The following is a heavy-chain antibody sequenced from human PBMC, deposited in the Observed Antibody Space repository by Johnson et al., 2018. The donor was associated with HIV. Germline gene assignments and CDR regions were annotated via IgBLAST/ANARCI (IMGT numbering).Heavy chain of an antibody. V-gene: IGHV3-11*04. D-gene: IGHD2-21*02. CDR1: GFTFSDYY. CDR3: ASTCGGDCSRGDAFDI. Sequence: VESGGGVVQPGGSLTLSCAASGFTFSDYYMSWIRQAPGKGLEWVSYISGSGNIIYYTDSLKGRFTISRDNAKNSLYLQMNSLRAEDTAVYYCASTCGGDCSRGDAFDIWGQGTMVTVSS. CDR2: ISGSGNII. J-gene: IGHJ3*02.